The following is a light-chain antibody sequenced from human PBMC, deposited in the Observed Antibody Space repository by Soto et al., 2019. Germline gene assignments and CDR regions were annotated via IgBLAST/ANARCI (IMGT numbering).Light chain of an antibody. CDR1: QTISTW. J-gene: IGKJ1*01. Sequence: DIQLTHSPTTLSASVGYRFTITCRASQTISTWMAWYQQKPGKAPKLLVYDASTLQSGVASRSSGTGSGTEFTLIISGLQPDDSATYYCPQYTNTNNPWMFGPGTKVDI. CDR3: PQYTNTNNPWM. V-gene: IGKV1-5*01. CDR2: DAS.